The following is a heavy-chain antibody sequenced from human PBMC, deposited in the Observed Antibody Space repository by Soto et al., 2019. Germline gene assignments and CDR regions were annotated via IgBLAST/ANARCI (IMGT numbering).Heavy chain of an antibody. Sequence: GESLKISCKGSGYSFTSYWIGWVRQMPGKGLEWMGIIYPGDSDTRYSPSFQGQVTISADKSISTAYLQWSSLKASDTAMYYCARHVYSSSWYSHYYYMDVWGKGTTVTVSS. CDR1: GYSFTSYW. CDR3: ARHVYSSSWYSHYYYMDV. V-gene: IGHV5-51*01. CDR2: IYPGDSDT. J-gene: IGHJ6*03. D-gene: IGHD6-13*01.